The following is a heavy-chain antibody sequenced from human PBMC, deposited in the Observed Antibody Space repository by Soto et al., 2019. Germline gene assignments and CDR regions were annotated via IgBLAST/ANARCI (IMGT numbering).Heavy chain of an antibody. V-gene: IGHV3-33*01. CDR3: ARETSDYYYYYGMDV. J-gene: IGHJ6*02. Sequence: GGSLRLSCAASGFTFSSYGMHWVRQAPGKGLEWVAVIWYDGSNKYYADSVKGRFTISRDNSKNTLYLQMNSLRAEDTAVYYCARETSDYYYYYGMDVWGQGTTVTV. CDR2: IWYDGSNK. CDR1: GFTFSSYG.